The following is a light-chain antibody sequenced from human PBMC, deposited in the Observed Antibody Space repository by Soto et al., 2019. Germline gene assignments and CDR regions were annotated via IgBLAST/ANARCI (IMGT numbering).Light chain of an antibody. CDR3: LLDFSYFWA. Sequence: EIVMTQSPATLSVSPGERATLSCRASQSVSSNLAWYQQKPGQAPRLLIYGASTRATGIPARFSGSGSGTDFTLTISSLQPEDFATYYCLLDFSYFWAFGQGTKVDIK. V-gene: IGKV3-15*01. CDR2: GAS. CDR1: QSVSSN. J-gene: IGKJ1*01.